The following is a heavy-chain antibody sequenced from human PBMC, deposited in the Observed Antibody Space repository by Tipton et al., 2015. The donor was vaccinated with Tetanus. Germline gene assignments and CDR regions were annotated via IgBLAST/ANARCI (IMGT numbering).Heavy chain of an antibody. CDR3: AKGYSSGHPIYFDY. CDR2: ISWNSGSI. J-gene: IGHJ4*02. D-gene: IGHD6-19*01. CDR1: GFTFDDYA. V-gene: IGHV3-9*01. Sequence: SLRLSCAASGFTFDDYAMHWVRQASGKGLEWVSGISWNSGSIGYADSVKGRFTISRDNAKNSLYLQMNSLRAEDTALYYCAKGYSSGHPIYFDYWGQGTLVTVSS.